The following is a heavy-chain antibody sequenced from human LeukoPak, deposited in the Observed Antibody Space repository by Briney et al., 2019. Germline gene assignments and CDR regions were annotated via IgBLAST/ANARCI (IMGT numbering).Heavy chain of an antibody. CDR1: GFTFSSYS. CDR2: ISSSSSYI. Sequence: PGGSLRLSCAASGFTFSSYSMNWVRQAPGKGLEWVSSISSSSSYIYYADSVKGRFTISRDNAKNSLYPQMNSLRAEDTAVYYCARVGGWLRSYYGMDVWGQGTTVTVSS. J-gene: IGHJ6*02. V-gene: IGHV3-21*01. CDR3: ARVGGWLRSYYGMDV. D-gene: IGHD5-12*01.